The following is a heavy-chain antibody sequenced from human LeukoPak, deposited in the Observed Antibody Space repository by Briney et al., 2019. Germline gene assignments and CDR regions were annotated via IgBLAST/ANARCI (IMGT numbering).Heavy chain of an antibody. J-gene: IGHJ6*03. D-gene: IGHD1-26*01. CDR3: ARSSVGGSYHHHYYYMDV. Sequence: ASVKVSCKASGYTFTGYYMHWVRQAPGQGLEWMGWINPNSGGTNYAQKFQGRVTMTRNTSISTAYTELSSLRSEDTAVYYCARSSVGGSYHHHYYYMDVWGKGTTVTVSS. CDR1: GYTFTGYY. CDR2: INPNSGGT. V-gene: IGHV1-2*02.